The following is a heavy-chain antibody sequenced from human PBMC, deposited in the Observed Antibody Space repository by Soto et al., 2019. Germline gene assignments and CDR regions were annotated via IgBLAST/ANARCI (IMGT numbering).Heavy chain of an antibody. J-gene: IGHJ4*02. V-gene: IGHV4-4*02. Sequence: SETLSLTCAVSGGSFTSNNWWTWVRQPPGQGLEWIGEIYRTGSTNYNPSLTSRVTISLDKSEKQISLKVTSLTAADTAVYYCASRDPGTSVDYWGQGTLVTVSS. CDR3: ASRDPGTSVDY. CDR1: GGSFTSNNW. D-gene: IGHD1-7*01. CDR2: IYRTGST.